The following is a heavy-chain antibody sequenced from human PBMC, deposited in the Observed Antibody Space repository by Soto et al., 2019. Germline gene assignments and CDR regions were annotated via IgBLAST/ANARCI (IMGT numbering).Heavy chain of an antibody. V-gene: IGHV4-30-4*01. CDR2: IYYSGST. Sequence: PSETLSLTCTVSGGSISSGDYYWSWIRQPPGKGLEWIGYIYYSGSTYYNPSLKSRVTISVDTSKNQFSLKLSSVTAADTAVYYCARATYYYDSSGWENYAFDIWGQGTMVTVSS. CDR1: GGSISSGDYY. CDR3: ARATYYYDSSGWENYAFDI. D-gene: IGHD3-22*01. J-gene: IGHJ3*02.